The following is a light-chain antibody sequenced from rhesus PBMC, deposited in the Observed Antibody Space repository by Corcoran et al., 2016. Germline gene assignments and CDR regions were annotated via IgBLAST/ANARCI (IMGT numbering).Light chain of an antibody. CDR1: ENVNNY. V-gene: IGKV1-74*01. CDR2: KAS. Sequence: DIQMTQSPSSLSASVGDRVTITCRASENVNNYLNWYQPKPGKAPKLLIYKASTLQSGVPSRFSGSGSGTDYTCTISSLQPEDVATYYCQHGYGTPYSFGQGTKVEIK. CDR3: QHGYGTPYS. J-gene: IGKJ2*01.